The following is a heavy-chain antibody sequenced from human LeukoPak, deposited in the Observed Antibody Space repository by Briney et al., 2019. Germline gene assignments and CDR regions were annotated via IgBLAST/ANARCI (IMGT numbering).Heavy chain of an antibody. J-gene: IGHJ4*02. CDR3: AREAGSSGYYHFDY. Sequence: GASVKVSCXASGYTFTRYHMYWVRQAPGQGLEWMGIINPSGGSTSYVQKFQGRVTMTRDTSTSTVYMELSSLRSEDTAVYYCAREAGSSGYYHFDYWGQGTLVTVSS. CDR2: INPSGGST. CDR1: GYTFTRYH. D-gene: IGHD3-22*01. V-gene: IGHV1-46*01.